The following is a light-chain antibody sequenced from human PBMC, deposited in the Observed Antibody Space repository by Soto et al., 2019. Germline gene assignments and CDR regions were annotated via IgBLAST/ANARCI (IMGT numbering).Light chain of an antibody. Sequence: QSALTQPASVSGSPGQSITISCTGTTSDVGDYNYVSWYQQHPGKVPKVLIYEVSNRPSGVSNRFSGSKSGNTASLTISGLQAEDEADYYCSSFAGSRVLVLGGGTKVTVL. CDR2: EVS. J-gene: IGLJ2*01. CDR1: TSDVGDYNY. CDR3: SSFAGSRVLV. V-gene: IGLV2-14*01.